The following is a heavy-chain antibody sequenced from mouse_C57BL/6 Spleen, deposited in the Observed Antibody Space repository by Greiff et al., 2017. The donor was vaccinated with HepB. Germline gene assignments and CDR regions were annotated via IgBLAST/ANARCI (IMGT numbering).Heavy chain of an antibody. CDR3: ARITTVGFAY. J-gene: IGHJ3*01. Sequence: VQLQQSGAELVQPGASVKLSCTASGFNFKDYYMPWVKQRTEQGLEWIGRIDPDDGETKYAPNFKGKATITADKSSNTAYLQLSSLTSEDTAVYYCARITTVGFAYWGQGTLLTVSA. V-gene: IGHV14-2*01. CDR2: IDPDDGET. D-gene: IGHD1-1*01. CDR1: GFNFKDYY.